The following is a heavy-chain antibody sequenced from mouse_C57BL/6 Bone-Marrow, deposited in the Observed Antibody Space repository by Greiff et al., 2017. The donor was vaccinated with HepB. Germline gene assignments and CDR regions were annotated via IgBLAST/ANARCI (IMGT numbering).Heavy chain of an antibody. Sequence: EVQGVESGEGLVKPGGSLKLSCAASGFTFSSYAMSWVRQTPEKRLEWVAYISSGGDYIYYADTVKGRFTISRDNARNTLYLQMSSLKSEDTAMYYCTRDNYGSSFSFDYWGQGTTLTVSS. D-gene: IGHD1-1*01. V-gene: IGHV5-9-1*02. CDR2: ISSGGDYI. CDR3: TRDNYGSSFSFDY. CDR1: GFTFSSYA. J-gene: IGHJ2*01.